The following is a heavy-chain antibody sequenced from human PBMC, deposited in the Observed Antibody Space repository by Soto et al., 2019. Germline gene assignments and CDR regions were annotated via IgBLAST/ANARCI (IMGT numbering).Heavy chain of an antibody. CDR3: ARDSRGGAASSPTLYY. J-gene: IGHJ4*02. CDR1: WFTFSSFE. CDR2: IGRSGETI. Sequence: GGSLRLSCVGSWFTFSSFEMNWVRQAPGKGLEWLSYIGRSGETIYYADSVKGRFTISRDNAKSSLFLQMTGLRDEDTGIYYCARDSRGGAASSPTLYYWGRGTLVTV. D-gene: IGHD2-2*01. V-gene: IGHV3-48*03.